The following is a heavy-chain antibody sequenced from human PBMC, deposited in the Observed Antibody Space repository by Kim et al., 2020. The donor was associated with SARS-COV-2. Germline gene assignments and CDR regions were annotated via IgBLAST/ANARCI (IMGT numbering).Heavy chain of an antibody. CDR2: SRHI. CDR3: AKDISLDN. J-gene: IGHJ4*02. D-gene: IGHD2-15*01. V-gene: IGHV3-21*06. Sequence: SRHIYYADAVKGRFTISRDNANNLLFLQMHRLSTDDTAMYYCAKDISLDNWGQGTRVTVSS.